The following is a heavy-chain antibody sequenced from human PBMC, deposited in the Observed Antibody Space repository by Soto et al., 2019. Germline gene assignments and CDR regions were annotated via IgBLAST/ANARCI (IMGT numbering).Heavy chain of an antibody. Sequence: PSETLSLTCTVSGGSISSSSYYWGWIRQPPGKGLEWIGSIYYSGSTYYNPSLKSRVTISVDTSKNQFSLKLSSVTAADTAVYYCARLWFGELSYYYYGMDVWGQGTTVTVSS. V-gene: IGHV4-39*01. D-gene: IGHD3-10*01. CDR3: ARLWFGELSYYYYGMDV. CDR1: GGSISSSSYY. J-gene: IGHJ6*02. CDR2: IYYSGST.